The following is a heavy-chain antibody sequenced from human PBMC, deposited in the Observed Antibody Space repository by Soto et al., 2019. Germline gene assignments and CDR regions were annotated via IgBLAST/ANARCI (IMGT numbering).Heavy chain of an antibody. CDR3: ARQLAYCGGDCYTEPIDY. Sequence: ASVKVSCTASGYTFTKYYVLWVRQAPGQGLERVGRINPNTGGTNYAQKFQDRVTMTRDTSITTAYMELSRLRSDDTAVYYCARQLAYCGGDCYTEPIDYWGQGTQVTVSS. CDR1: GYTFTKYY. D-gene: IGHD2-21*02. J-gene: IGHJ4*02. CDR2: INPNTGGT. V-gene: IGHV1-2*06.